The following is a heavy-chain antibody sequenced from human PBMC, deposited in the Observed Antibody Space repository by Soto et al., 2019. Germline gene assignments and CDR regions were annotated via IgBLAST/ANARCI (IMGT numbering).Heavy chain of an antibody. D-gene: IGHD5-18*01. CDR1: GFTFSSYG. CDR2: IWYDGSNK. J-gene: IGHJ4*02. CDR3: ARAGGIQLWGTHYFDY. V-gene: IGHV3-33*01. Sequence: QVQLVESGGGVVQPGRSLRLSCAASGFTFSSYGMHWVRQAPGKGLEWVAVIWYDGSNKYYADSVKGRFTISRDNSKNTLYLQMNSLRAEDTAVYYCARAGGIQLWGTHYFDYWGQGTLVTVSS.